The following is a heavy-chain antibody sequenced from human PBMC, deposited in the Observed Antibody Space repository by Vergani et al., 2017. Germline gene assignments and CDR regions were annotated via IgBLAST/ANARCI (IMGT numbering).Heavy chain of an antibody. Sequence: EVQLVETGGGLIQPGRSLRLSCAASGFSVSSYYMSWVRQAPGKGLEWVSVIYNDGNTYYTDSVKGRFTISRDNSKNTLYLQMNSLRVEDTAVYYCTRDRGFGYWGQGAPVTVSS. CDR3: TRDRGFGY. J-gene: IGHJ4*02. D-gene: IGHD3-10*01. CDR2: IYNDGNT. CDR1: GFSVSSYY. V-gene: IGHV3-53*02.